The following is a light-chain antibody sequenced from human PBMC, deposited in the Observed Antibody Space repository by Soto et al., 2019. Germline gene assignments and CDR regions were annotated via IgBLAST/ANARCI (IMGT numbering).Light chain of an antibody. CDR1: SSDIGGYNY. CDR3: ASYTSRSPVV. CDR2: DVS. Sequence: QSALTQPASVSGSPGQSITISCTGTSSDIGGYNYVSWYQHHPGKAPKLIIYDVSNRPSGVSSRFSGSKSGNTASLTISGLQAEDEADYYCASYTSRSPVVFGGGTKVTVL. V-gene: IGLV2-14*03. J-gene: IGLJ2*01.